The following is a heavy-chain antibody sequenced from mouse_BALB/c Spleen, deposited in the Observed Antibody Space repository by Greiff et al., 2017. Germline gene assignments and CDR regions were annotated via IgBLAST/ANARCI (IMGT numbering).Heavy chain of an antibody. J-gene: IGHJ3*01. CDR1: GYTFTSYT. CDR3: AKFNWDEGAY. V-gene: IGHV1-4*02. CDR2: INPSSGYT. Sequence: VKLMESAAELARPGASVKMSCKASGYTFTSYTMHWVKQRPGQGLEWIGYINPSSGYTEYNQKFKDKTTLTADKSSSTAYMQLSSLTSEDSAVYYCAKFNWDEGAYWGQGTLVTVSA. D-gene: IGHD4-1*01.